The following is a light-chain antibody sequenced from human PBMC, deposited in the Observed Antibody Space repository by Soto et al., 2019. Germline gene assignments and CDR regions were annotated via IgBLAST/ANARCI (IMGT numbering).Light chain of an antibody. Sequence: DIQMTQSPSSVSALIGDRVTITCRASQGVGSHVNWYQQKPGKAPNLLIHGASNLQSGVPSTFSGSGSGTDFTLTISSLQPEDFATYYCQQHYRAPITFGGGTKVEIK. CDR2: GAS. V-gene: IGKV1-39*01. CDR1: QGVGSH. J-gene: IGKJ4*01. CDR3: QQHYRAPIT.